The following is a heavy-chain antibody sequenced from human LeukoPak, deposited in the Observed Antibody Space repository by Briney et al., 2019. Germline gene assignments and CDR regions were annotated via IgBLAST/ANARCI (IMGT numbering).Heavy chain of an antibody. Sequence: GRSLRLSCAASGFTFDDYAMHWVRQAPGKGLEWVSGISWNSGSIGYADSVKGRFTISRDNAKNSLYLQMNSLRAEDTALYHCAKDRYPGYSYRHFDYWGQGTLVTVSS. CDR1: GFTFDDYA. D-gene: IGHD5-18*01. J-gene: IGHJ4*02. CDR3: AKDRYPGYSYRHFDY. V-gene: IGHV3-9*01. CDR2: ISWNSGSI.